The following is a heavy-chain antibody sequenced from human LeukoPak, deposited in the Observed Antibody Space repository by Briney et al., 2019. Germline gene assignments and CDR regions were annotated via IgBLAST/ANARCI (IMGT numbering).Heavy chain of an antibody. D-gene: IGHD5-18*01. J-gene: IGHJ4*02. V-gene: IGHV3-23*01. CDR3: AKPRVDSGTGSSYGHGLDF. CDR1: GFPFSAYA. CDR2: ISPQGIT. Sequence: GGSLRLSCAASGFPFSAYAMTWVRQAPGKGPGWVSSISPQGITYYADSVKGRFTVSRDNSRNTLFLQMGSLRADDMAVYYCAKPRVDSGTGSSYGHGLDFWGQGTLVTVSS.